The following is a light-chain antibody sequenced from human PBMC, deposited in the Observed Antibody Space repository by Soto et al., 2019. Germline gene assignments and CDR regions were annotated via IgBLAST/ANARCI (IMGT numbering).Light chain of an antibody. J-gene: IGLJ1*01. CDR2: EGS. CDR3: SSYTSSSTLV. CDR1: SGDGGGYNY. Sequence: QSALTQPASVSGSPGQSITISCTGTSGDGGGYNYVSWYQQHPGKPPKLMIYEGSNQPAGVSNRFSGSKSGNTASLTISGLQAEDEAAYYCSSYTSSSTLVFGTGTKVTVL. V-gene: IGLV2-14*01.